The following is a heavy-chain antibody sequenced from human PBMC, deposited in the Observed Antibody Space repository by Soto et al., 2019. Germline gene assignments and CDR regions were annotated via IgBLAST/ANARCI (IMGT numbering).Heavy chain of an antibody. V-gene: IGHV5-51*01. CDR1: GYSFTSYR. CDR3: ARRDGSGWNWFDP. D-gene: IGHD6-19*01. Sequence: PVESLKISCQGSGYSFTSYRIGWVRQMPGKGLELMGIIYPGDSDTRYSPSFQGQVTISVDKSISTAYLQWSSLKASDTAMYYCARRDGSGWNWFDPWGQGTLVTVSS. J-gene: IGHJ5*02. CDR2: IYPGDSDT.